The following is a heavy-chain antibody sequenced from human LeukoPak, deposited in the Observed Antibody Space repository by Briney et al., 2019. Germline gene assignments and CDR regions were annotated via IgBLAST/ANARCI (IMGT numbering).Heavy chain of an antibody. CDR3: ARVRFGELLSGNWFDP. CDR1: GGSISSYY. CDR2: IYTSGST. Sequence: KPSETLSLTCTVSGGSISSYYWSWIRQPAGKGLEWIGRIYTSGSTNYNPSLKSRVTMSVDTSKNQFSLKLSSVTAADTAVYYCARVRFGELLSGNWFDPWGQGTLVTVSS. V-gene: IGHV4-4*07. J-gene: IGHJ5*02. D-gene: IGHD3-10*01.